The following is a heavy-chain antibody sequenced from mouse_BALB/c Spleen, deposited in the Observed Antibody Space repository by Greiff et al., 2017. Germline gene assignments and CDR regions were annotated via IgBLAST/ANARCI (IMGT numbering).Heavy chain of an antibody. CDR2: IWGGGST. V-gene: IGHV2-6-4*01. J-gene: IGHJ1*01. Sequence: VKLMESGPGLVAPSQSLSITCTVSGFSLSRYSVHWVRQPPGKGLEWLGMIWGGGSTDYNSALKSRLSISKDNSKSQVFLKMNSLQTDDTAMYYCARHGSSYGNWYFDVWGAGTTVTVSS. CDR3: ARHGSSYGNWYFDV. CDR1: GFSLSRYS. D-gene: IGHD1-1*01.